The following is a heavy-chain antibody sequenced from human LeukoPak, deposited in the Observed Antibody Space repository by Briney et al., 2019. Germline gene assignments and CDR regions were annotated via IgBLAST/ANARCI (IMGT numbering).Heavy chain of an antibody. CDR1: GFXFDAFG. J-gene: IGHJ4*02. D-gene: IGHD7-27*01. CDR2: IRGDAGST. Sequence: GGSLRLSCAASGFXFDAFGMTWVRQAPGKGLEWVSAIRGDAGSTGYADSVKGRFTISRDNAKNSLYLQMNSLRVEDTALYYCARVWAWGSGNYFDNWGQGTLVTVSS. CDR3: ARVWAWGSGNYFDN. V-gene: IGHV3-20*04.